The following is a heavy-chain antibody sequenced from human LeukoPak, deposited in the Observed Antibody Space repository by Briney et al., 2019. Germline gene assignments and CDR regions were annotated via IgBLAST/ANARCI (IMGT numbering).Heavy chain of an antibody. D-gene: IGHD2-2*01. CDR1: GXXFXXXA. V-gene: IGHV3-66*01. CDR2: INRDGPT. CDR3: GRGGYDMYD. J-gene: IGHJ6*02. Sequence: GGSLRLSCEASGXXFXXXAXXXXXXAXGXGLEWVSTINRDGPTFHADSVKGRFTISRDNSRNTLYLQMNSLRAEDTAVYYCGRGGYDMYDWGQGTTVSVSS.